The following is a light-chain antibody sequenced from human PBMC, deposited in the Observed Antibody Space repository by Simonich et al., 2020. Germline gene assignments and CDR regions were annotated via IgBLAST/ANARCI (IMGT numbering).Light chain of an antibody. CDR3: QQRSNWPIT. CDR2: GAS. J-gene: IGKJ5*01. CDR1: QSVSSN. Sequence: EIVMTQSPATLSVSPGERATLSCRASQSVSSNLAGYQQKPGLAPRLLIYGASARATGIPSRFSGSGSGTEFTLTISSLEPEDFAVYYCQQRSNWPITFGQGTRLEIK. V-gene: IGKV3-15*01.